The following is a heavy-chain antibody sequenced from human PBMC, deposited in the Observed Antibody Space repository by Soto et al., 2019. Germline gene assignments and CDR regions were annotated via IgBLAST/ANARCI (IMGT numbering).Heavy chain of an antibody. CDR3: ATNTAFKFEF. V-gene: IGHV4-34*01. CDR1: GGSLSAYN. J-gene: IGHJ4*02. Sequence: HVQLQQWGAGLLKPSETLSLTCAVFGGSLSAYNWNWIRQSPGKGPEWIGEINHNGVTNRNPSLKSRITMSVDTSKSQFSLKLSSVTAADTAVYYCATNTAFKFEFCGQGTLITVS. D-gene: IGHD3-3*02. CDR2: INHNGVT.